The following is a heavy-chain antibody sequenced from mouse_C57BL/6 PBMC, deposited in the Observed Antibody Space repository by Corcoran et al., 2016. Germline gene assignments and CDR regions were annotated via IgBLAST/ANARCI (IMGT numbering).Heavy chain of an antibody. CDR3: APFAY. CDR2: INPNNGGT. CDR1: GYTFTDYY. Sequence: EVQLQQSGPELVKPGASVKISCKASGYTFTDYYMHWVKQSHGKSLEWIGDINPNNGGTSYNQKFKGKATLTVDKSSSTAYMELRSLTSEDSAVYYCAPFAYWGQGTLVTVSA. J-gene: IGHJ3*01. V-gene: IGHV1-26*01.